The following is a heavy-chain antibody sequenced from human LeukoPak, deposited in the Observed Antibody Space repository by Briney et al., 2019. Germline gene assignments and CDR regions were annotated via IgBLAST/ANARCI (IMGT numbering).Heavy chain of an antibody. V-gene: IGHV4-39*07. Sequence: SETLSLTCTVSGGSISNSNYCWGWIRQPPGKGLEWIGSIYYSGSTYYNPSLKIRVTISVDTSKKQFSLKLSSVTAADTAVYYCARVPYYYDRSSYYLGYYFDYWGQGTLVTVSS. J-gene: IGHJ4*02. CDR1: GGSISNSNYC. D-gene: IGHD3-22*01. CDR3: ARVPYYYDRSSYYLGYYFDY. CDR2: IYYSGST.